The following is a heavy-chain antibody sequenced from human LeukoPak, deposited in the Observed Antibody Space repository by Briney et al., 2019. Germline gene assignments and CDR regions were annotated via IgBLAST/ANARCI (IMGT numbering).Heavy chain of an antibody. J-gene: IGHJ3*02. CDR3: ARQRGYSYVHDAFDI. CDR1: GYSFTSYW. V-gene: IGHV5-51*01. Sequence: GESLKISCKGSGYSFTSYWIGWVRQMPGKGLEWMGIIYPGDSDTRYSPSFQGQVTISADKSISTAYLQWSSLKASDTAMYYCARQRGYSYVHDAFDIWGQGTMVTVSS. D-gene: IGHD5-18*01. CDR2: IYPGDSDT.